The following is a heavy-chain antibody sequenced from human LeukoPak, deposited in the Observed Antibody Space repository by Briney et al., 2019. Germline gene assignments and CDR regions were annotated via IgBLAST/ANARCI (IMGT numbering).Heavy chain of an antibody. CDR2: IYYSGST. CDR1: GGSISSSSYC. J-gene: IGHJ4*02. CDR3: ARDGGYYDSSGTIDY. Sequence: SETLSLTCTVSGGSISSSSYCWGWIRQPPGKGLEWIGSIYYSGSTYYNPSLKSRVTISVDTSKNQFSLKLSSVTAADTAVYYCARDGGYYDSSGTIDYWGQGTLVTVSS. V-gene: IGHV4-39*07. D-gene: IGHD3-22*01.